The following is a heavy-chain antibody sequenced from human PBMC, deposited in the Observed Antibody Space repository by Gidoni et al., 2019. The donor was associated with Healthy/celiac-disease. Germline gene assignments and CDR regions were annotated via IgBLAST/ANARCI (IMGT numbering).Heavy chain of an antibody. CDR3: ARGRPYYYGSGSYSFDY. Sequence: QLQLQESGPGLVKPSENLSLTCTVSGCSISSSTYYWGWIRQPPGKGLEWIGSIYYSGSTYYNPSLKSRVTISVDTSKNQFSLKLSSVTAADTAVYYCARGRPYYYGSGSYSFDYWGQGTLVTVSS. CDR2: IYYSGST. J-gene: IGHJ4*02. V-gene: IGHV4-39*07. D-gene: IGHD3-10*01. CDR1: GCSISSSTYY.